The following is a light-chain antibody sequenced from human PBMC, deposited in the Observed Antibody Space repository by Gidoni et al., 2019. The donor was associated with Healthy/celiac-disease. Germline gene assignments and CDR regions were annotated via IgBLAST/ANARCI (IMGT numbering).Light chain of an antibody. V-gene: IGKV3-20*01. CDR2: GAS. CDR3: QQYGSSLL. CDR1: QSVSSSY. J-gene: IGKJ2*01. Sequence: EIVLTQSPGTLSLSPGERATLSCRASQSVSSSYLAWYQQKPGQDPRLLIYGASSRATGIPDRFSVSGSGTDFTLTISRLEPEDFAVYYCQQYGSSLLFGQXTKLEIK.